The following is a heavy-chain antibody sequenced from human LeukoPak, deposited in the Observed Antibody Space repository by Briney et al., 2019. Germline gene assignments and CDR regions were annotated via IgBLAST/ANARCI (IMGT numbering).Heavy chain of an antibody. V-gene: IGHV1-69*04. D-gene: IGHD4-23*01. Sequence: SVKVSCKASGGTFSSYAISWVRQAPGQGLEWMGRIIPILGITNYAQKFQGRVTITADKSTSTAYMELSSLRSEDTAVYYCARPQDYGGKRSGGWYFDLWGRGTLVTVSS. CDR3: ARPQDYGGKRSGGWYFDL. CDR1: GGTFSSYA. J-gene: IGHJ2*01. CDR2: IIPILGIT.